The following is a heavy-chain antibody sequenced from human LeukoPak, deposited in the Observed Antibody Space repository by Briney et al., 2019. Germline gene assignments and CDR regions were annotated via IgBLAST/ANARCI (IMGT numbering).Heavy chain of an antibody. CDR2: ISGSGGST. D-gene: IGHD1-26*01. J-gene: IGHJ4*02. Sequence: PGGSLRLSCAASGFTFSNAWMSWVRQAPGKGLEWVSAISGSGGSTYYADSVKGRFTISRDNSKNTLYLQMNSLRAEDTAVYYCAKVGMGATMDYWGQGTLVTVSS. CDR3: AKVGMGATMDY. V-gene: IGHV3-23*01. CDR1: GFTFSNAW.